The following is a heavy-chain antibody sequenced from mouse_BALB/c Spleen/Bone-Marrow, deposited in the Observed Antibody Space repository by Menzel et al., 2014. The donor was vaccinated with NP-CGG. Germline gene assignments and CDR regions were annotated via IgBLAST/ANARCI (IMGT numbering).Heavy chain of an antibody. CDR1: GYSITSDYA. CDR3: ARNAYYYGNREFPY. CDR2: ISYSGST. J-gene: IGHJ3*01. D-gene: IGHD1-1*01. Sequence: EVKLMESGPGLVKPSQSLSLICTVTGYSITSDYAWNWIRQFPGNKLEWMGYISYSGSTSYNPSLKSRISLTRDTSKNQFFLQLNSVTTEDTATYYCARNAYYYGNREFPYWGQGTLVTVSA. V-gene: IGHV3-2*02.